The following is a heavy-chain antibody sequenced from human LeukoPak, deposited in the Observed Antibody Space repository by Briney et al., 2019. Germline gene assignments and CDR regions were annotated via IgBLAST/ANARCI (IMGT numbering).Heavy chain of an antibody. Sequence: PGGSLRLSCAASGFTFSNAWMSWVRQAPGKGLEWVGRIKSKTDGGTTDYAAPVKGRFTISRDDSKNTLYLQMNSLKTEDTAVYYCTTLARNLVRGVIRVGYWGQGTLVTVSS. V-gene: IGHV3-15*01. CDR1: GFTFSNAW. D-gene: IGHD3-10*01. CDR2: IKSKTDGGTT. CDR3: TTLARNLVRGVIRVGY. J-gene: IGHJ4*02.